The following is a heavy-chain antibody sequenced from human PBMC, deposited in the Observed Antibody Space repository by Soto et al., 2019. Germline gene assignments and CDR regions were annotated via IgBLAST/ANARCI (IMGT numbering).Heavy chain of an antibody. V-gene: IGHV1-24*01. Sequence: ASVKVSCKVSGYTLTELSMHWVRQAPGKGLEWMGGFDPEDGETIYAQKFQGRVTMTEDTSTDTAYMELSSLRTEDTAVYYCATDLSLMAGAGLTFDYGGRETRVTVSS. J-gene: IGHJ4*02. CDR1: GYTLTELS. CDR2: FDPEDGET. CDR3: ATDLSLMAGAGLTFDY. D-gene: IGHD7-27*01.